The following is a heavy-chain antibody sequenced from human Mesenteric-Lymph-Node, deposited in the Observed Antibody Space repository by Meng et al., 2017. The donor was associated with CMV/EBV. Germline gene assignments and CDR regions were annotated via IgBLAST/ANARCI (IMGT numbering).Heavy chain of an antibody. J-gene: IGHJ4*02. Sequence: GESLKISCAGTGFTFSSYWMHWVRQAPGKGLVWVSRINSDGSSTSYADSVKGRFTISRDNAKNSVYLQMNSLRAEDTALYYCVRDSGVKFSHFDYWGQGTLVTVSS. CDR3: VRDSGVKFSHFDY. D-gene: IGHD3-10*01. CDR1: GFTFSSYW. V-gene: IGHV3-74*01. CDR2: INSDGSST.